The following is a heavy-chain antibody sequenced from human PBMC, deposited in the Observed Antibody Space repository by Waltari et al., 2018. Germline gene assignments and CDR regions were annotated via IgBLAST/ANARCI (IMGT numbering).Heavy chain of an antibody. Sequence: EVQLLESGGGLVQPGGSLRLSCAASGFSFSNYDMAWVRQAPGKGLEWVSGIRNSGGNTYYGDSVKGRFAISRDNSWNTLHLQMNGLRAEDTAIYYCTSWRVVAGTGWFDSWGQGTLVTVSS. V-gene: IGHV3-23*01. CDR2: IRNSGGNT. CDR1: GFSFSNYD. D-gene: IGHD2-15*01. J-gene: IGHJ5*01. CDR3: TSWRVVAGTGWFDS.